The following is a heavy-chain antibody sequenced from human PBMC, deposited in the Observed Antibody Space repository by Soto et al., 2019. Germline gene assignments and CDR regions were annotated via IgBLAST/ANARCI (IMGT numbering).Heavy chain of an antibody. J-gene: IGHJ4*01. V-gene: IGHV3-53*01. D-gene: IGHD3-16*01. CDR2: MYSGGDS. Sequence: PGGSLRLSGLVSGFTVNTNYMYWVRQAPCRGLEWVSAMYSGGDSHYADSVKGRFTISRDTSENTLYLRMDKLRVEDTAVYFCVSRIPSWVFDYGAQESRVTVSS. CDR3: VSRIPSWVFDY. CDR1: GFTVNTNY.